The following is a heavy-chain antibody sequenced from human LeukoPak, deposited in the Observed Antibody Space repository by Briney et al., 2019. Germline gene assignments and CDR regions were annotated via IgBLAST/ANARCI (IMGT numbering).Heavy chain of an antibody. J-gene: IGHJ4*02. D-gene: IGHD6-19*01. CDR1: GFNFNYYP. CDR2: TSSDERNK. CDR3: ARQEISSGWFFDS. V-gene: IGHV3-30*04. Sequence: GGSLRLSCAASGFNFNYYPIHWVRQAPGKGLEWVAVTSSDERNKYYADSVKGRFTVSRDNSKNTLYLQMNSLRPEDTAVYFCARQEISSGWFFDSWGQGTLLTVSS.